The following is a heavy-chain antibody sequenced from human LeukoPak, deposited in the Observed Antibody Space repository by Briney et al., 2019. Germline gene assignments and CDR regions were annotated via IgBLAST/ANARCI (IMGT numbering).Heavy chain of an antibody. Sequence: SETLSLTCAVYGGPFSGYYWSWIRQPPGKGLEWIGEINHSGSTNYNPSLKSRVTISVDTSKNQFSLKLSSMTAADTAVYYCARGGNVESFDIWGQGTMVTVSS. J-gene: IGHJ3*02. CDR3: ARGGNVESFDI. D-gene: IGHD4-23*01. CDR2: INHSGST. V-gene: IGHV4-34*01. CDR1: GGPFSGYY.